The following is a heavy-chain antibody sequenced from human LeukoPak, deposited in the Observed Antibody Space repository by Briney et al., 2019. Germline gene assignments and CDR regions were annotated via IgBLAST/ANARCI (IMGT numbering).Heavy chain of an antibody. D-gene: IGHD3-22*01. Sequence: PGGSLRLSCAASGFTFSSYAMSWVRQAPGKGLEWVSAISGSGGSTYYADSVKGRLTISRDNSKNTLYLQMNSLRAEDTAVYYCAKAAYYYDSSGYYRVDYWGQGTLVTVSS. J-gene: IGHJ4*02. CDR2: ISGSGGST. CDR3: AKAAYYYDSSGYYRVDY. CDR1: GFTFSSYA. V-gene: IGHV3-23*01.